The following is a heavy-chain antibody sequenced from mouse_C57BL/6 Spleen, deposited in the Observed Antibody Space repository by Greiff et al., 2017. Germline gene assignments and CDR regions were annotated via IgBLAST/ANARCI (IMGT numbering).Heavy chain of an antibody. V-gene: IGHV1-82*01. CDR2: IYPGDGDT. J-gene: IGHJ3*01. CDR1: GYAFSSSW. CDR3: ANPQLRLLGFAY. Sequence: QLQQSGPELVKPGASVKISCKASGYAFSSSWMNWVKQRPGKGLEWIGRIYPGDGDTNYNGKFKGKATLTADKSSSTAYMQLSSLTSEDSAVYFCANPQLRLLGFAYWGQGTLVTVSA. D-gene: IGHD3-2*02.